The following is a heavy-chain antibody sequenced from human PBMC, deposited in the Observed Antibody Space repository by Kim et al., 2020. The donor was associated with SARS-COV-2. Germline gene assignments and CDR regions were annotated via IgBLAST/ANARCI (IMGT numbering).Heavy chain of an antibody. CDR2: FYCSANT. Sequence: SETLSLTCTVSGGSISSSNYYWGWLRQAQGMGLEGIGCFYCSANTYYNPSIKSPVTISVDKSKNQFSLTLSTVTAAATALYSCVRHNRGWLQLLPYYFD. D-gene: IGHD5-12*01. V-gene: IGHV4-39*01. CDR1: GGSISSSNYY. J-gene: IGHJ4*01. CDR3: VRHNRGWLQLLPYYFD.